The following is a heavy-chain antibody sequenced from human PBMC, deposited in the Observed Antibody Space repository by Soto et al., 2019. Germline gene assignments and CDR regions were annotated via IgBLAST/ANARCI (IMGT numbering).Heavy chain of an antibody. J-gene: IGHJ4*02. V-gene: IGHV4-30-2*01. CDR2: IYHTGST. CDR1: GDSISSGGYS. Sequence: SETLSLTCTVSGDSISSGGYSWSWIRQPPXRGLECIGYIYHTGSTYYNPFLKSRVTISVDRSNNQFSLKLSSVTAADTAVYYCARAIPYYDSSGSPPKYFDYWGQGTLVTVSS. CDR3: ARAIPYYDSSGSPPKYFDY. D-gene: IGHD3-22*01.